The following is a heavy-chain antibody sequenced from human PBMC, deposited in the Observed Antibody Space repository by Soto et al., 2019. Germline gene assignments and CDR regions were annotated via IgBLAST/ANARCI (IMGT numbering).Heavy chain of an antibody. J-gene: IGHJ2*01. CDR3: ARKILGSTTRPNYWYFDL. D-gene: IGHD7-27*01. CDR2: ISGGGDAA. Sequence: EVQVLESGGGLVQPGGSLRLSCAGSXFTXXNYAXXXVRQAPGKGLEWVSSISGGGDAAFFPDSVRGRFTISRDNSKNTVTLQMNSLGVDDTAVYYCARKILGSTTRPNYWYFDLWGRGTLVTVSS. CDR1: XFTXXNYA. V-gene: IGHV3-23*01.